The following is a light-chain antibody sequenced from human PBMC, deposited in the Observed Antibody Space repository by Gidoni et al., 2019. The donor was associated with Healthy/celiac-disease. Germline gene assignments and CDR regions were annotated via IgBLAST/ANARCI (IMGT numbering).Light chain of an antibody. Sequence: TKSPSSLSASVGDRVTITCRASQSISSYLNWYQQKPGKAPKLLIYAASSLQSGFPSRFSGSGSGTDFTLTISSLQPEDFATYYCQQSYSTPYTFGQGTKLEIK. CDR1: QSISSY. J-gene: IGKJ2*01. CDR3: QQSYSTPYT. CDR2: AAS. V-gene: IGKV1-39*01.